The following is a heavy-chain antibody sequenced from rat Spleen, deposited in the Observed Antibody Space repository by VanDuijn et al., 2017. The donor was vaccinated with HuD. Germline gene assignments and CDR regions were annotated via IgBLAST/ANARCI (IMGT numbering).Heavy chain of an antibody. V-gene: IGHV2-15*01. J-gene: IGHJ2*01. CDR1: GFSLTSYT. CDR2: MWNGGNT. Sequence: QVQLKESGPGLVQPSQTLSLTCTVSGFSLTSYTVSWVRQPPGKGLEWMGIMWNGGNTAYNSALKSRLNINRDTSKSQIFLKMNTLQTEDTAIYYCSRDRLGAGFDYWGQGVMVTVSS. D-gene: IGHD5-1*01. CDR3: SRDRLGAGFDY.